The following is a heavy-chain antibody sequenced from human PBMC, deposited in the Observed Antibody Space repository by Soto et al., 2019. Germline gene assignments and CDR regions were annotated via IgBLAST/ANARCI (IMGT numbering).Heavy chain of an antibody. J-gene: IGHJ4*02. CDR3: ARGGSYYDSKNYFDY. CDR2: INSDGSST. V-gene: IGHV3-74*01. CDR1: GFTFSSYW. Sequence: GGSLRLSCAASGFTFSSYWMHWVRQAPGKGLVWVSRINSDGSSTSYADSVKGRSTIPRDNAKNTLYLQMNSLRAEDTAVYYCARGGSYYDSKNYFDYWGQGTLVTVSS. D-gene: IGHD3-22*01.